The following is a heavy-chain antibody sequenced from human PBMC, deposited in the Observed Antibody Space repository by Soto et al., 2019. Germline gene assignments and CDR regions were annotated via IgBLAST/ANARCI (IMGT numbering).Heavy chain of an antibody. J-gene: IGHJ6*02. CDR1: GYSFTSYW. V-gene: IGHV5-51*01. Sequence: GESLKISCKGSGYSFTSYWIGWVRQMPGKGLEWMGIIYPGDSDTRYSPSFQGQVTISADKSISTAYLQWSSLKASDTAMYYCAGHRSLDYYYYGMDFWAQGSTVTGSS. D-gene: IGHD2-15*01. CDR2: IYPGDSDT. CDR3: AGHRSLDYYYYGMDF.